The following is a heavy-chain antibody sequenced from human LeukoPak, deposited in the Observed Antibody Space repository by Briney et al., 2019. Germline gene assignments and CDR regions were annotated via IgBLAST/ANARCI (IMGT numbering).Heavy chain of an antibody. CDR2: MYPRGCS. Sequence: PSQTLSLTFSVYGGSISCGPYEWSSIRQPAGKGLEWIGRMYPRGCSNYNPSRNSRDTISLDTSKNQFSLNLSSETAADTAMYYCARGESSSSDLYYYYYYMDVWGKGTTVTVSS. V-gene: IGHV4-61*02. CDR1: GGSISCGPYE. D-gene: IGHD6-6*01. J-gene: IGHJ6*03. CDR3: ARGESSSSDLYYYYYYMDV.